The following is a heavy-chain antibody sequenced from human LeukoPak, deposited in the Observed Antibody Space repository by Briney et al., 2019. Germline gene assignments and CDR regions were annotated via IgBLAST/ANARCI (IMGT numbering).Heavy chain of an antibody. Sequence: GASVKVSCKASGYTFTSYDINWVRQATGQGLEWMGWMNPNSGNTGYAQKFQGRVTITRNTSISTAYMELSSLRSDDTAVYYCARSPHARTTVTADYYYYMDVWGKGTTVTVSS. CDR2: MNPNSGNT. V-gene: IGHV1-8*03. CDR3: ARSPHARTTVTADYYYYMDV. CDR1: GYTFTSYD. D-gene: IGHD4-17*01. J-gene: IGHJ6*03.